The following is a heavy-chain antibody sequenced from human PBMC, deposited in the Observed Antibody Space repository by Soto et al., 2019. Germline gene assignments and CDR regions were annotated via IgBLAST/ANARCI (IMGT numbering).Heavy chain of an antibody. CDR1: GFSFSSYS. Sequence: GSLRLSWAASGFSFSSYSMPWVRQAPGKGLEWLAYISSRSSTTYYSDSVKGRFTISRDNAMASLYLHMYSLRAADSAVYYCARVGGDSGWNHKYRGGWGKGT. D-gene: IGHD5-12*01. J-gene: IGHJ6*03. CDR3: ARVGGDSGWNHKYRGG. CDR2: ISSRSSTT. V-gene: IGHV3-48*01.